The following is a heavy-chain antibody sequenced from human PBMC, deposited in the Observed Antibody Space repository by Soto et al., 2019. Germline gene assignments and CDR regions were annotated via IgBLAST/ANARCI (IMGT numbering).Heavy chain of an antibody. CDR3: ARDPSEGRVGNWFES. J-gene: IGHJ5*01. V-gene: IGHV3-21*06. D-gene: IGHD2-2*01. CDR2: ISSSTSYV. Sequence: GGSLILSSAASGFTFSRYVRNLLRQAPGKGLEWVASISSSTSYVYYADSVKGRFSTSRDNAKNILYLEMYALRTEDTAVYYCARDPSEGRVGNWFESWGQGTPVTVSS. CDR1: GFTFSRYV.